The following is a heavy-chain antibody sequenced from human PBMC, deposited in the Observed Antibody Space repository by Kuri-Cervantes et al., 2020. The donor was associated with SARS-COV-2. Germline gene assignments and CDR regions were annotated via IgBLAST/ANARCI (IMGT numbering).Heavy chain of an antibody. J-gene: IGHJ4*02. V-gene: IGHV3-30*14. Sequence: GGSLRLSCAGSGFSFSNYVMHWVRQAPGKGLEWVALISYDGSNKYYADSVKGRFTISRDNSKNTLYLQMNSLRAEDTAVYYCARDDGRGGPFDYWGQGTLVTVSS. CDR3: ARDDGRGGPFDY. CDR2: ISYDGSNK. CDR1: GFSFSNYV. D-gene: IGHD3-10*01.